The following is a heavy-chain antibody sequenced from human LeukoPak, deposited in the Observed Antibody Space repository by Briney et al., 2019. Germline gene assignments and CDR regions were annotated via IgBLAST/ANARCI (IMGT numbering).Heavy chain of an antibody. Sequence: GGSLRLSCAASGFTFNIYAMSWVRQAPGKGLEWVASKKEDGSDKYYVDSVKGRFTISRDSAKNSLFLQMNSLRADDTAVYYCARDQWRLFDYWGQGTLVTVSS. CDR2: KKEDGSDK. CDR1: GFTFNIYA. CDR3: ARDQWRLFDY. J-gene: IGHJ4*02. D-gene: IGHD2-21*02. V-gene: IGHV3-7*04.